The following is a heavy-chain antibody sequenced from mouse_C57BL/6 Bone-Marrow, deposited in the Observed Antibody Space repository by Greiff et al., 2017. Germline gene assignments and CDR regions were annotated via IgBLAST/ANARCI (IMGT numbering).Heavy chain of an antibody. V-gene: IGHV3-8*01. D-gene: IGHD2-3*01. Sequence: EVQRVESGPGLAKPSQTLSLTCSVTGYSITSDYWNWIRKFPGNKLEYMGYISYSDSTYYHPSLKSRISITRDTSKNQYYLQLNSVTTEDTATYYWARSVWYEGYYVEDMDYWGQGTSVTVSS. CDR2: ISYSDST. J-gene: IGHJ4*01. CDR1: GYSITSDY. CDR3: ARSVWYEGYYVEDMDY.